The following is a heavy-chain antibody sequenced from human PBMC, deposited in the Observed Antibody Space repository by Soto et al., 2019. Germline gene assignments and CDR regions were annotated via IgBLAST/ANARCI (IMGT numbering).Heavy chain of an antibody. CDR2: IYYSGST. CDR3: ARGPPLGYCTNGVCPGAFDI. V-gene: IGHV4-31*03. J-gene: IGHJ3*02. CDR1: GGSISSGGYY. Sequence: QVQLQESGPGLMKPSQTLSLTCTVSGGSISSGGYYWSWIRQHPGKGLEWIGYIYYSGSTYYNPSLKSRVTISVDTSKNQFSLKLSSVTAADTAVYYCARGPPLGYCTNGVCPGAFDIWGQGTMVTVSS. D-gene: IGHD2-8*01.